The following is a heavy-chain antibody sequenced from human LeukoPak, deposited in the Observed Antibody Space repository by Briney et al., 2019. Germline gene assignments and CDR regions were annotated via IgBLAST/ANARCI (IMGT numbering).Heavy chain of an antibody. Sequence: SETLSLTCTVSGGSISSYYWGWIRQPPGKGLEWIGYIYYSGSTNYNPSLKSRVTISVDTSKNQFSLKLSSVTAADTAVYYCARDLGGSYSSYFDSWGLGTLVTVSS. J-gene: IGHJ4*02. CDR3: ARDLGGSYSSYFDS. CDR2: IYYSGST. CDR1: GGSISSYY. D-gene: IGHD1-26*01. V-gene: IGHV4-59*01.